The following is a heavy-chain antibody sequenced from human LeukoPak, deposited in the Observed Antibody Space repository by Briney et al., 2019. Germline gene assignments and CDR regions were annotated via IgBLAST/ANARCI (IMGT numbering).Heavy chain of an antibody. J-gene: IGHJ3*02. CDR2: IYHSGST. V-gene: IGHV4-30-2*01. CDR3: ATMSRLDAFDI. CDR1: GGSISSGGYS. Sequence: SETLSLTCAVSGGSISSGGYSWSWLRQPPGKGLEWIGYIYHSGSTYYNPSLKSRVTISVDRSKNQFSLKLSSVTAADTAVYYCATMSRLDAFDIWGQGTMVTVSS.